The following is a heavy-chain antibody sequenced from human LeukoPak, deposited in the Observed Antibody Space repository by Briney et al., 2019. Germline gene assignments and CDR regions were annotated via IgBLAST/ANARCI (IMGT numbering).Heavy chain of an antibody. CDR2: VTWNGGST. CDR1: GFSIEDFG. CDR3: AMKFSRDYYYMDV. V-gene: IGHV3-20*04. J-gene: IGHJ6*03. Sequence: GGSLRLSCEASGFSIEDFGMSWVRQPPGKGLEWVSGVTWNGGSTGYAASVEGRFTISRDNAKNSLYLQMNSLRAEDTALYYCAMKFSRDYYYMDVWGKGTTVAVSS.